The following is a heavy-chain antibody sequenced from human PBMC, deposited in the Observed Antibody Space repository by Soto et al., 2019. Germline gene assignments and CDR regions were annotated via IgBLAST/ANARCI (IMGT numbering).Heavy chain of an antibody. Sequence: GGSLRLSCAASGFTFSRYAMSWVRQAPGKGLECVSAISGSGGSTYYADSVKGRFTISRDNSKNTLYLQMNSLRAEDTAVYYCAKLGIAVAATDYWGQGTLVTVSS. V-gene: IGHV3-23*01. CDR3: AKLGIAVAATDY. J-gene: IGHJ4*02. CDR1: GFTFSRYA. D-gene: IGHD6-19*01. CDR2: ISGSGGST.